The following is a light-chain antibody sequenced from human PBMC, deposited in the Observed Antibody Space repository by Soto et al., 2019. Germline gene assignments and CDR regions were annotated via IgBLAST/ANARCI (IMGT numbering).Light chain of an antibody. V-gene: IGKV3-11*01. Sequence: EIVLTQSPATLYLSPGERATLSCRASQSVSSYLAWYQHKPGQAHRLLIYDASSRATGIPARFSGSGSGTDFTLTISSLEPEEFAVYYCQQRSNWPLTFGSGTKLEIK. CDR3: QQRSNWPLT. CDR1: QSVSSY. J-gene: IGKJ2*01. CDR2: DAS.